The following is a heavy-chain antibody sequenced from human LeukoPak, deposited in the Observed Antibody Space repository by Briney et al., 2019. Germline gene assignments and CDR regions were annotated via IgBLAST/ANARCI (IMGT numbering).Heavy chain of an antibody. CDR2: INHSGST. CDR3: ARVLGFWSGYYIDY. D-gene: IGHD3-3*01. J-gene: IGHJ4*02. V-gene: IGHV4-34*01. Sequence: PSETLSLTCAVYGGSFSGYYWSWIRQPPGKGLEWIGEINHSGSTNYNPSLKSRVTISVDTSKNQFSLKLSSVTAADTAEYYCARVLGFWSGYYIDYWGQGTLVTVSS. CDR1: GGSFSGYY.